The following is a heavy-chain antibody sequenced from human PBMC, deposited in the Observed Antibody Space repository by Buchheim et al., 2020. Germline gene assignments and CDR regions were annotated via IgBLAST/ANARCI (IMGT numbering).Heavy chain of an antibody. CDR1: GGSVSSASYY. V-gene: IGHV4-61*01. J-gene: IGHJ5*02. CDR3: ARMHSSNWFDT. D-gene: IGHD6-13*01. Sequence: QVQLQESGPGLVKPSETLSLSCTVSGGSVSSASYYWSWIRQPPGKGLEWIAYIYYSGSTNYNPSLKSRVTTSVDTSQNQFPLNLSSVTTADTAVYYCARMHSSNWFDTWGQGT. CDR2: IYYSGST.